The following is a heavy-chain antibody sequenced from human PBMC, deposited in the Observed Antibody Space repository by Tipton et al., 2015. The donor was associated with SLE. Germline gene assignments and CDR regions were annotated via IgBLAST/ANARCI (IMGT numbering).Heavy chain of an antibody. J-gene: IGHJ1*01. Sequence: TLSLTCAVSGYSISSGYYLGWIRQPPGKGLEWIGSIYHSGSTYYNPSLKSRVTISVDTSKNQFSLKLSSVTAADTAVYYCASLRCSSTSCYLFQHWGQGTLVTVSS. V-gene: IGHV4-38-2*01. D-gene: IGHD2-2*01. CDR3: ASLRCSSTSCYLFQH. CDR1: GYSISSGYY. CDR2: IYHSGST.